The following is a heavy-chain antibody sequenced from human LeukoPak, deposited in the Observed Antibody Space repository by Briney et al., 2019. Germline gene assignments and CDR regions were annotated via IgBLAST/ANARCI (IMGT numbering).Heavy chain of an antibody. J-gene: IGHJ4*02. D-gene: IGHD4-23*01. V-gene: IGHV3-48*01. Sequence: GGSLRLSCAASGFTFSSYSMNWVRQAPGKGLEWVSYISSSSSTIYYADSVKGRFTISRDNAKNSLYLQMNGLRAEDTAVYYCATGYYGGNSEWGQGTLVTVSS. CDR1: GFTFSSYS. CDR2: ISSSSSTI. CDR3: ATGYYGGNSE.